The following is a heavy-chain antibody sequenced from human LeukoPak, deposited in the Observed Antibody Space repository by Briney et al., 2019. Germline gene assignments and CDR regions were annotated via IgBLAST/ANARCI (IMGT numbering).Heavy chain of an antibody. CDR3: AKSLHSSSWSCDDY. D-gene: IGHD6-13*01. Sequence: PGGSLRISCAASGFTFSDYYMSWIRQAPGKGLEWVSYISSSGSTTYYADSVKGRFTISRDNSKNTLYLQMNSLRAEDTAVYYCAKSLHSSSWSCDDYWGQGTLVTVSS. J-gene: IGHJ4*02. CDR2: ISSSGSTT. CDR1: GFTFSDYY. V-gene: IGHV3-11*01.